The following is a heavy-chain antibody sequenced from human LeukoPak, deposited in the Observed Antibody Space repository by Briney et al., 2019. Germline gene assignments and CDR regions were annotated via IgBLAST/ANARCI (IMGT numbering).Heavy chain of an antibody. V-gene: IGHV4-34*01. J-gene: IGHJ5*02. CDR1: RGSFSGYY. D-gene: IGHD5-12*01. Sequence: PSETLSLTCAVYRGSFSGYYWSWIRQPLGKGLEWIGEINHSGSTNYNPSLKSRVTISVDTSKNQFSLMLSSVTAADTAVYYCARGKGQWLRSNWFDPWGQGTLVTVSS. CDR2: INHSGST. CDR3: ARGKGQWLRSNWFDP.